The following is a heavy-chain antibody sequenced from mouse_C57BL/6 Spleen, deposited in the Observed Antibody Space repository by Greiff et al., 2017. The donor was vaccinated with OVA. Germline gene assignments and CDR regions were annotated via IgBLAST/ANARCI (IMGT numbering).Heavy chain of an antibody. D-gene: IGHD2-1*01. J-gene: IGHJ2*01. CDR3: AREAELLLDY. V-gene: IGHV1-18*01. Sequence: VHVKQSGPELVKPGASVKIPCKASGYTFTDYNMDWVKQSHGKSLEWIGDINPNNGGTIYNQKFKGKATLTVDKSSSTAYMELRSLTSEDTAVYYCAREAELLLDYWGQGTTLTVSS. CDR1: GYTFTDYN. CDR2: INPNNGGT.